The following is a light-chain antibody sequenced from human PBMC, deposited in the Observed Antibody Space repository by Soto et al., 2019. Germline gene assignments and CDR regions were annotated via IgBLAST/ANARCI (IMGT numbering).Light chain of an antibody. CDR2: GAS. J-gene: IGKJ2*01. CDR1: QSVSSSY. V-gene: IGKV3-20*01. CDR3: QQYGSSPMYT. Sequence: EIVLTQSPGTLPLSPGERATLSCRASQSVSSSYLAWYQQKPGQAPRLLIYGASSRATGIPDRFSGSGSGTDFTLTISRLEPEDFAVYYCQQYGSSPMYTFGQGTMLEI.